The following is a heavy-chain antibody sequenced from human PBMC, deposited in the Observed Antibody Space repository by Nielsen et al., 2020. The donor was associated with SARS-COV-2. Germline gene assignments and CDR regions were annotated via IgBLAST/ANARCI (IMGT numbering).Heavy chain of an antibody. V-gene: IGHV3-23*01. CDR3: ANGPGSWDY. Sequence: GGSLRLSCAASKFTFNSYAMSWVRQAPGKGLEWVSAISDNGDTTYYADSVKGRFIISRDNSKNTLYLEMNSLRADDTAVYYCANGPGSWDYWGQGTLVTVSS. J-gene: IGHJ4*02. D-gene: IGHD1-26*01. CDR1: KFTFNSYA. CDR2: ISDNGDTT.